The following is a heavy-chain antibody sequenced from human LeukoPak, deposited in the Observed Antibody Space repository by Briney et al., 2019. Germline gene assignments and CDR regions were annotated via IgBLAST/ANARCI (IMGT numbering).Heavy chain of an antibody. V-gene: IGHV3-43D*03. CDR1: GFTFDDYA. Sequence: GGSLRLSCAASGFTFDDYAMHWVRQAPGKGLECVSLISWDGDSTYYSDSVKGRFTISRDNNKNSLYLQMNSLRTEDTALYYCATAPYDSIGIFDYWGEGTLVTVSS. CDR2: ISWDGDST. CDR3: ATAPYDSIGIFDY. D-gene: IGHD3-22*01. J-gene: IGHJ4*02.